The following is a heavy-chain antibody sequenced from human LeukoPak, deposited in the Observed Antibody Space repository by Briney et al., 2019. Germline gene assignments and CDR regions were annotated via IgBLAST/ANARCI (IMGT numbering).Heavy chain of an antibody. V-gene: IGHV3-66*01. CDR2: IFGGDST. D-gene: IGHD3-16*01. Sequence: GGSPRLSCAASGFAVSNIYMNWVRQAPGKGLEWVSVIFGGDSTYYADSVKGRFTISRDNSKNTVYLQMNSLRADDTAVYHCARGLGTYTTSWYHFYGMDFWGLGTTVTVS. J-gene: IGHJ6*02. CDR3: ARGLGTYTTSWYHFYGMDF. CDR1: GFAVSNIY.